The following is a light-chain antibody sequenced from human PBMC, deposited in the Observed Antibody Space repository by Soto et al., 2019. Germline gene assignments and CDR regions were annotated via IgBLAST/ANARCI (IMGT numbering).Light chain of an antibody. CDR1: QSISSY. CDR3: QQSYSTPHT. CDR2: AAS. Sequence: DIQMTQSPSSLYASVGDRVTITCRASQSISSYLNWYQQKPGKAPKLLIYAASSLQSGDPSRFSGSGSVTDFTLTIRSLQPEDFATYYCQQSYSTPHTFGQGTKLEIK. V-gene: IGKV1-39*01. J-gene: IGKJ2*01.